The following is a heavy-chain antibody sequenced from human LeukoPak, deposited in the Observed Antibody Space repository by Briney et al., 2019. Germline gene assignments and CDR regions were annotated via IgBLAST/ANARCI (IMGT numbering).Heavy chain of an antibody. CDR1: GFSFTFTKNW. CDR2: IYPVDSDI. J-gene: IGHJ5*02. D-gene: IGHD2-15*01. V-gene: IGHV5-51*01. Sequence: GESLKISCKASGFSFTFTKNWIGWVRQVPGKGLEWMGIIYPVDSDIRYSPSFQGQVTISADKSISTAYLQWSSLKASDTAMYYCARWNRGYCSGGSYYPFGFDPWGQGTLVTVSS. CDR3: ARWNRGYCSGGSYYPFGFDP.